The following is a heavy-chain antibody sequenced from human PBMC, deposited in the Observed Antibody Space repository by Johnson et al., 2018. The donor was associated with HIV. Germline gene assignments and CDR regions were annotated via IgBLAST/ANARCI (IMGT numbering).Heavy chain of an antibody. J-gene: IGHJ3*02. V-gene: IGHV3-13*01. CDR1: GFTFSNYD. CDR3: ARDEGHSGSDAFDI. Sequence: VQLVESGGGLVQPGGSLRLSCAASGFTFSNYDMHWVRQVTGKGLEWVSSIGTTGDTYYPGSVKGRFTISRENAKNSLYLQLNNLRAGDTAVYYCARDEGHSGSDAFDIWGQGTMVTVSS. D-gene: IGHD1-26*01. CDR2: IGTTGDT.